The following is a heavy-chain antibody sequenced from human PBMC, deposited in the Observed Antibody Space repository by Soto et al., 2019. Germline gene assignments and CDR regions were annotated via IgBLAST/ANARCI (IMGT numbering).Heavy chain of an antibody. CDR3: GRGRSGQIAVFY. CDR2: IGPESGAT. Sequence: ASVKVSCKASGYSFTGHYIHWVRQAPEQGPEWMGEIGPESGATRYAQKFQRRVTMTMDTSITTVYMELNNLRPDDTAIYYCGRGRSGQIAVFYWGQGTRVTVSS. J-gene: IGHJ4*02. D-gene: IGHD1-26*01. CDR1: GYSFTGHY. V-gene: IGHV1-2*02.